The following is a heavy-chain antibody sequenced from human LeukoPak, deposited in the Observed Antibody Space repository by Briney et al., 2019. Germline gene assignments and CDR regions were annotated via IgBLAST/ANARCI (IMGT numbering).Heavy chain of an antibody. CDR1: GYTFTSYY. Sequence: ASVKVSCKASGYTFTSYYMHWVRQAPGQGLEWMGWMNPNSGNTGYAQKFQGRVTMTRDTSTRTAYMELSSLRSEDSAVYYCAREPLRTEHIDYWGQGTLVTVSS. CDR3: AREPLRTEHIDY. V-gene: IGHV1-8*02. J-gene: IGHJ4*02. D-gene: IGHD1-14*01. CDR2: MNPNSGNT.